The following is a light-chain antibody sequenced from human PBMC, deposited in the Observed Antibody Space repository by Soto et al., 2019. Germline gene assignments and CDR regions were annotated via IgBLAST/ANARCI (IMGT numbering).Light chain of an antibody. J-gene: IGKJ1*01. CDR1: QNIFTY. V-gene: IGKV1-39*01. Sequence: DIQMTQSPSTLSPSVVDRVTISCLASQNIFTYLNWYQQKQREHANLLIFAASNLQSSCPSRFSGSGCWTAFTLTTSSLQREDFATYHCQQRYSAPLTFGQGTKVDIK. CDR2: AAS. CDR3: QQRYSAPLT.